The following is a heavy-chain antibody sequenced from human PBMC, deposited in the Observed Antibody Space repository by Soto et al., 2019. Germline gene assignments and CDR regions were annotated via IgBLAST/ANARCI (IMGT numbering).Heavy chain of an antibody. V-gene: IGHV4-30-4*01. Sequence: QVQLQESGPGLLKPSQTLSLTCSVSGGSISSSDYYWGRIRQPPGKGLEWIGYIYYSGSTYYNPSLKSRVTISVDTSKNQFSLKLSSVTAADTDVYYCARDRSCSGGSCYSDYWGQGTLVTVSS. CDR2: IYYSGST. D-gene: IGHD2-15*01. CDR3: ARDRSCSGGSCYSDY. J-gene: IGHJ4*02. CDR1: GGSISSSDYY.